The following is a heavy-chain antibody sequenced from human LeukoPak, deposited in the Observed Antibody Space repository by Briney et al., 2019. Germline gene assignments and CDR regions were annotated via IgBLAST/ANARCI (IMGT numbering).Heavy chain of an antibody. V-gene: IGHV1-69*04. Sequence: GASVKVSCKASGDNFSSYVITWVRQAPGQGLKWMGRIIPTLDVANFAQKFKGRVTITADRSTNTAHLELSSLKSEDTAIYYCTREGVYTPDPSSYHRHAFDVWGKGTVVIVSS. CDR1: GDNFSSYV. CDR3: TREGVYTPDPSSYHRHAFDV. D-gene: IGHD3-16*01. CDR2: IIPTLDVA. J-gene: IGHJ3*01.